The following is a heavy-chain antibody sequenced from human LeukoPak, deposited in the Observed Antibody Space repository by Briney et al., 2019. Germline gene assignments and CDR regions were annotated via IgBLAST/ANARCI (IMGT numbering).Heavy chain of an antibody. Sequence: LTSETLSLTCAVHGGSFSGYYWSWVRQAPGKGLEWVSAISGSGGSTYYADSVKGRFTISRDNSKNTLYLQMNSLRAEDTAVYYCARGRTDDYGDYFDYWGQGTLVTVSS. J-gene: IGHJ4*02. V-gene: IGHV3-23*01. CDR2: ISGSGGST. D-gene: IGHD4-17*01. CDR1: GGSFSGYY. CDR3: ARGRTDDYGDYFDY.